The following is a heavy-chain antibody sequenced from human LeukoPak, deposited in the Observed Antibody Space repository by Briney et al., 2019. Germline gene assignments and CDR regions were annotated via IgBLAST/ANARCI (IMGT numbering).Heavy chain of an antibody. Sequence: PGGSLRLSCAASGFTFSSYWMHWVRQAPGKGLVWVPRNSDGSITTYADSVRGRFTISRDNAKSTLYLQMNSLRAEDTAVYYCASSTQISKYADYWGQGALVTVSS. CDR1: GFTFSSYW. CDR3: ASSTQISKYADY. D-gene: IGHD2-2*01. J-gene: IGHJ4*02. V-gene: IGHV3-74*01. CDR2: NSDGSIT.